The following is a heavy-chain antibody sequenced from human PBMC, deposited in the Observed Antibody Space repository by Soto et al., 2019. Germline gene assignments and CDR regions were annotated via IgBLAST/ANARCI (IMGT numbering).Heavy chain of an antibody. Sequence: QVQLVESGGGVVQPGRSPRLSCAASGFTFSNFGMHWVRQAPGKGLEWVAAISSDGGDKYYSHSVKDRFTISRDNSKNTLFLQMNSLRVEDTAVYYCVKGSEVARQELDHWGLGILVTVSS. J-gene: IGHJ4*02. CDR3: VKGSEVARQELDH. CDR1: GFTFSNFG. V-gene: IGHV3-30*18. CDR2: ISSDGGDK. D-gene: IGHD2-15*01.